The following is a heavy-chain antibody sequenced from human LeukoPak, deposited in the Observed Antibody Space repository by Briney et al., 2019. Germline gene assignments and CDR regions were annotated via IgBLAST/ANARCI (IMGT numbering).Heavy chain of an antibody. CDR1: GFTFSSYG. CDR3: AKGYGDLEY. Sequence: GGSLRLSCAASGFTFSSYGMHWVRQAPGKGLEWVAVISYDGSNKYYADSVKGRFTISRDNSKNTLYLRMNSLRAEDTAVYYCAKGYGDLEYWGQGTLVTVSS. CDR2: ISYDGSNK. D-gene: IGHD4-17*01. V-gene: IGHV3-30*18. J-gene: IGHJ4*02.